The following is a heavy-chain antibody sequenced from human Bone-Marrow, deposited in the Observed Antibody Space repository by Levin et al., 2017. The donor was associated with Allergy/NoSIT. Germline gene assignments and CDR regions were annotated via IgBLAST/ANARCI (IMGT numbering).Heavy chain of an antibody. V-gene: IGHV5-10-1*01. CDR3: ARHRSGSLYFDTAEDYYYYYMDV. CDR1: GYSFTSYW. D-gene: IGHD3-10*01. Sequence: ASVKVSCKGSGYSFTSYWISWVRQMPGKGLEWMGRIDPSDSYTNYSPSFQGHVTISADKSISTAYLQWSSLKASDTAMYYCARHRSGSLYFDTAEDYYYYYMDVWGKGTTVTVSS. CDR2: IDPSDSYT. J-gene: IGHJ6*03.